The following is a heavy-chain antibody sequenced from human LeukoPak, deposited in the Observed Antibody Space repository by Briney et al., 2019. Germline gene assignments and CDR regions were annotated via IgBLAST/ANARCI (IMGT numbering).Heavy chain of an antibody. Sequence: GGSLRLSCAASEFTFSSYAMSWVRQAPGKGLEWVSAISGSGGSTYYADSVKGRFTISRDNSKNTLYLQMSSLRAEDTAVYYCAKGSDFWSGYLSYDYWGQGTLVTVSS. V-gene: IGHV3-23*01. CDR2: ISGSGGST. CDR3: AKGSDFWSGYLSYDY. CDR1: EFTFSSYA. D-gene: IGHD3-3*01. J-gene: IGHJ4*02.